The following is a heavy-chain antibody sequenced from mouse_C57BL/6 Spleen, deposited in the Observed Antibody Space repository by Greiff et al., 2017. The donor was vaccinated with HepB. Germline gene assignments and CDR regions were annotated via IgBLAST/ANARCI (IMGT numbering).Heavy chain of an antibody. V-gene: IGHV8-12*01. CDR2: IYWDDDK. D-gene: IGHD4-1*01. Sequence: QVTLKECGPGILQSSQTLSLTCSFSGFSLSTSGMGVSWIRQPSGKGLEWLAHIYWDDDKRYNPSLKSRLTISKDTSRNQVFLKITSVDTADTATYYCARRALAGTLDYWGQGTTLTVSS. CDR3: ARRALAGTLDY. J-gene: IGHJ2*01. CDR1: GFSLSTSGMG.